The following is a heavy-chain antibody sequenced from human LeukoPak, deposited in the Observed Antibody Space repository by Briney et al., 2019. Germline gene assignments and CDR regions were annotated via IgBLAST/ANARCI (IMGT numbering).Heavy chain of an antibody. J-gene: IGHJ4*02. CDR3: ARNQNGWLIY. Sequence: GGSLRLSCAASGFTFSSNSMSWVRQAPGKGLEWVSHISSSSSTIYYADSVKGRFTISRDNAKNSLYLEMNSLRAEDTAVYYCARNQNGWLIYWGQGTLVTVSS. V-gene: IGHV3-48*01. CDR1: GFTFSSNS. D-gene: IGHD3-22*01. CDR2: ISSSSSTI.